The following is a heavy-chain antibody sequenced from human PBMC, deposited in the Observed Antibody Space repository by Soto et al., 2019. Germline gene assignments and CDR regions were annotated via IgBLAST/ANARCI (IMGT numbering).Heavy chain of an antibody. CDR3: ARAFSDAFDI. CDR2: ISSSGTGI. J-gene: IGHJ3*02. Sequence: GWSLRLSCASSVFKFMDYYMTWIRQAPGKGLEWVSYISSSGTGIYYPDSVKGRFTISRDNAKNSLYLQMSSLRAEDTAVYYCARAFSDAFDIWGQGTMVTVSS. V-gene: IGHV3-11*01. CDR1: VFKFMDYY.